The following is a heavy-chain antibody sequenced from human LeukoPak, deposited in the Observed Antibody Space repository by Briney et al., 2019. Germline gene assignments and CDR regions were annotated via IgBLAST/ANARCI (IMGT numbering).Heavy chain of an antibody. J-gene: IGHJ5*01. CDR1: GGSISSGDYY. Sequence: SETLSLTCTVSGGSISSGDYYWSWIRQPPGKGLEWIGYIYYSGSTYYNPSLKSRVTISVDTSKNQFSLKLSSVTAADTAVYYCARRGELTMFGIITGNWFDSWGQGTLVTVSS. CDR3: ARRGELTMFGIITGNWFDS. CDR2: IYYSGST. V-gene: IGHV4-30-4*01. D-gene: IGHD3-16*01.